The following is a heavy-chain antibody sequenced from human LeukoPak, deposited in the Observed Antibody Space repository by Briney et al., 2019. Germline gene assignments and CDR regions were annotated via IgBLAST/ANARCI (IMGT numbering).Heavy chain of an antibody. CDR2: ISGSGGST. V-gene: IGHV3-23*01. CDR3: AKGAVADRVRFDY. J-gene: IGHJ4*02. CDR1: GFTFSSYA. Sequence: GGSLRLSCAASGFTFSSYAMRWVRQAPGKGLEWVSAISGSGGSTYYADSVKGRFTISRDNSKNTLYLQMNSLRAEDAAVYYCAKGAVADRVRFDYWGQGTPVTVSS. D-gene: IGHD6-19*01.